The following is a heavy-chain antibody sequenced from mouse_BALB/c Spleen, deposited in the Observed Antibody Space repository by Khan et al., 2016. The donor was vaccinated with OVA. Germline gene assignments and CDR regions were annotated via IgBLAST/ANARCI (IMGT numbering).Heavy chain of an antibody. CDR2: IFPGTGTT. Sequence: QVQLKQSGAELVKPGASVKLSCKTSGYTFTSYWIQWVKQRPGQGLGWIGEIFPGTGTTYYNEKFKGKATLTIDTSSSTAYMQLSSLTSEDSAVYFCARALDGDGAMDYWGQGTSVTVSS. D-gene: IGHD2-13*01. CDR3: ARALDGDGAMDY. V-gene: IGHV1S132*01. J-gene: IGHJ4*01. CDR1: GYTFTSYW.